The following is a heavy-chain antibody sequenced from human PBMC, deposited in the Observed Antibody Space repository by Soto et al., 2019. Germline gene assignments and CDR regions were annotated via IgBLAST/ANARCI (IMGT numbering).Heavy chain of an antibody. D-gene: IGHD4-17*01. CDR3: ARATVTTNDLNY. CDR2: IYYSGST. J-gene: IGHJ4*02. V-gene: IGHV4-59*01. CDR1: GGSISSYY. Sequence: SETLSLTCTVSGGSISSYYWSWIRQPPGKGLEWIGYIYYSGSTNYNPSLKSRVTISVDTSKNQFSLKLSSVTAADTAVYYCARATVTTNDLNYWGQGTLVTVSS.